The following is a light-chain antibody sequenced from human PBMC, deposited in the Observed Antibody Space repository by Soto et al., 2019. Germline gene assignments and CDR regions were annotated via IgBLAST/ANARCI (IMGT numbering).Light chain of an antibody. J-gene: IGLJ2*01. CDR1: NTGSKS. CDR2: DDS. CDR3: QVWDTSRDPVV. V-gene: IGLV3-21*02. Sequence: SYELTQPPSVSVAPGQTARISCGGNNTGSKSVHWYQQRPGQAPVLVVSDDSDRPSGIPERFSGSNSGITATLTISRVEAGDEADYYCQVWDTSRDPVVFGGGTKLTVL.